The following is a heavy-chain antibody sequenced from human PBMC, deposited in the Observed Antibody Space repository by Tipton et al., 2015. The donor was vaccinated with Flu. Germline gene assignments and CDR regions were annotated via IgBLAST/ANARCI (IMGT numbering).Heavy chain of an antibody. J-gene: IGHJ2*01. CDR3: ARHGYCSGGSCYSFWYFDL. V-gene: IGHV4-59*08. D-gene: IGHD2-15*01. CDR2: IYYSGST. Sequence: LRLSCTVSGGSISSYYWSWIRQPPGKGLEWIGYIYYSGSTNYNPSLKSRVTISVDTSKNQFSLKLSSVTAADTAVYYCARHGYCSGGSCYSFWYFDLWGRGTLVTVSS. CDR1: GGSISSYY.